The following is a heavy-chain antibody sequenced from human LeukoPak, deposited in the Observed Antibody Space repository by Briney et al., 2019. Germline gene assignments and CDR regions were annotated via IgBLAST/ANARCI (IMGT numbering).Heavy chain of an antibody. V-gene: IGHV3-20*04. CDR2: INWNGGST. CDR3: ASGPPYDYSNYADSY. Sequence: GGSLRLSCEASGFTFRNSWMSWVRQAPGKGLEWVSGINWNGGSTGYADSVKGRFTISRDNAKNSLYLQMNSLRAEDTALYYCASGPPYDYSNYADSYWGQGTLVTVSS. J-gene: IGHJ4*02. D-gene: IGHD4-11*01. CDR1: GFTFRNSW.